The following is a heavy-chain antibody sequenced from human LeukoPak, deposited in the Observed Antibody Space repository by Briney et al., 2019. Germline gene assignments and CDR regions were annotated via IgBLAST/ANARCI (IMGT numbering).Heavy chain of an antibody. J-gene: IGHJ5*02. D-gene: IGHD3-16*01. CDR1: GFAFGVHA. CDR2: IRSGADL. Sequence: GGSLRLSCVGSGFAFGVHAMSWVRQAPGKGPEWVENIRSGADLFYAESVKGRFTISRDDPRNTVWLQMNSLRAEDTALYYCAKDWTPHNRVYDCLDAWGQGTQVTVSS. CDR3: AKDWTPHNRVYDCLDA. V-gene: IGHV3-23*01.